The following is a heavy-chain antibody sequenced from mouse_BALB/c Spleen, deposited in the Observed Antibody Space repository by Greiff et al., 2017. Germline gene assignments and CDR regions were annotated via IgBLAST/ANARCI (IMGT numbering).Heavy chain of an antibody. V-gene: IGHV3-8*02. Sequence: EVKLMESGPSLVKPSQTLSLTCSVTGDSITSGYWNWIRKFPGNKLEYMGYISYSGSTYYNPSLKSRISITRDTSKNQYYLQLNSVTTEDTATYYCARFSPYDYDEVAWFAYWGQGTLVTVSA. CDR1: GDSITSGY. J-gene: IGHJ3*01. CDR3: ARFSPYDYDEVAWFAY. CDR2: ISYSGST. D-gene: IGHD2-4*01.